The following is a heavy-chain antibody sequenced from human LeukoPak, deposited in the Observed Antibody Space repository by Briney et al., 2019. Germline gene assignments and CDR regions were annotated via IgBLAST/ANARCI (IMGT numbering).Heavy chain of an antibody. V-gene: IGHV1-69*04. J-gene: IGHJ4*02. CDR2: IIPILGIA. D-gene: IGHD5-24*01. CDR3: AIESRLQSSDAIDY. Sequence: ASVKVSCKASGGTFSSYAISWVRQAPGQGLEWMGRIIPILGIANYAQKFQGRVTITADKSTSTAYMELSSLRSEDTAVYYCAIESRLQSSDAIDYWGQGTLVTVSS. CDR1: GGTFSSYA.